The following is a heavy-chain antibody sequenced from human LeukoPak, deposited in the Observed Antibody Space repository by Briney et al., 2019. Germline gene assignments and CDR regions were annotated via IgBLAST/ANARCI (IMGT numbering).Heavy chain of an antibody. J-gene: IGHJ4*02. CDR3: ARALSGHIVLMVYASPFTFDY. D-gene: IGHD2-8*01. CDR2: INPNSGGT. V-gene: IGHV1-2*02. Sequence: ASVKVSCKASGYTFTGYYMHWVRQAPGQGLEWMGWINPNSGGTNYAQKFQGRVTMTRDTSISTAYMELSRLRSDDTAVYYCARALSGHIVLMVYASPFTFDYWGQGTLVTVSS. CDR1: GYTFTGYY.